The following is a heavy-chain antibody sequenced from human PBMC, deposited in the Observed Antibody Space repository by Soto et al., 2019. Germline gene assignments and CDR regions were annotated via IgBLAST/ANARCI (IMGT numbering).Heavy chain of an antibody. V-gene: IGHV3-53*01. CDR2: LYDVDGS. D-gene: IGHD6-19*01. CDR1: GLTISGKKY. Sequence: DVQLVESGGGLIQPGESLRLSCAAFGLTISGKKYVAWVRQAPGKGLEWVSALYDVDGSFYADSVTGRFTTSSDSSKTTVYLQMNSLRVEDTAQYYCAKADGEQWLVPHLDNWGQGTLVTVS. J-gene: IGHJ4*02. CDR3: AKADGEQWLVPHLDN.